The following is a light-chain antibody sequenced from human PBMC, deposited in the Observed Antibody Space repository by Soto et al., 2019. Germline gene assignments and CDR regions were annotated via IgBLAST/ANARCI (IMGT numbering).Light chain of an antibody. CDR3: QQLNNWPLT. Sequence: EIVLTQSPATRSLSPGERATLSCRASQSVRSDLAWYQQKPDQAPRLLIYDASRRATGIPARFSGSGSGTDFTLTISSLEPEDFAVYYCQQLNNWPLTFGGGTKVVIK. V-gene: IGKV3-11*01. J-gene: IGKJ4*01. CDR1: QSVRSD. CDR2: DAS.